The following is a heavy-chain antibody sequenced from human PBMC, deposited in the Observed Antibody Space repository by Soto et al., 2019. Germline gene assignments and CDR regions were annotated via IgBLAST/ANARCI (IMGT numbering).Heavy chain of an antibody. Sequence: EVQLVESGGGLVQPGGSLRLSCAASGFTVSSNHISWVRQAPGKRLEWVSVIYTGGSTYYADSVKGRFTISRHNSKNTVYLQMNSLRAEDTAVYYCARDSGKSNYFDYWGQGTLVTVSS. CDR3: ARDSGKSNYFDY. J-gene: IGHJ4*02. V-gene: IGHV3-53*04. CDR1: GFTVSSNH. D-gene: IGHD1-26*01. CDR2: IYTGGST.